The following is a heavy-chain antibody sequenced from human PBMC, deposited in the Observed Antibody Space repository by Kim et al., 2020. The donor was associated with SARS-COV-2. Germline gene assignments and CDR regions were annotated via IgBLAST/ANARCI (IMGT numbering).Heavy chain of an antibody. J-gene: IGHJ4*02. CDR3: SRDPKYNWNDCDY. CDR2: ISGYNGNT. D-gene: IGHD1-1*01. CDR1: GYIFTNFA. Sequence: ASVKVSCKASGYIFTNFAISWVRQAPGQGLEWMGWISGYNGNTNYAQKFQGRVTMTTDTSTTTAYMELRSLRSDDTAVYYCSRDPKYNWNDCDYWGQGTLVTVSS. V-gene: IGHV1-18*01.